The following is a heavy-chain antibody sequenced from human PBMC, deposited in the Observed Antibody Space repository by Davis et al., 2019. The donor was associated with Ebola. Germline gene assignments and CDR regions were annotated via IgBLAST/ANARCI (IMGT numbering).Heavy chain of an antibody. J-gene: IGHJ3*02. D-gene: IGHD3-22*01. V-gene: IGHV3-49*04. CDR3: AKAWAVVMGAFDI. CDR1: GFTFSSYS. CDR2: IRSKAYGGTT. Sequence: GESLKISCAASGFTFSSYSMNWVRQAPGKGLEWVGFIRSKAYGGTTEYAASVKGRFTISRDDSKNIAYLQMNSLKTEDTAVYYCAKAWAVVMGAFDIWGQGTMVTVSS.